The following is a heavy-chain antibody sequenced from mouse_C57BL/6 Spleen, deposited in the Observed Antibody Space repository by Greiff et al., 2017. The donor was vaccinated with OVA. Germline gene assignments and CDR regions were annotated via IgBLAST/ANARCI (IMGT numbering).Heavy chain of an antibody. Sequence: VQLQQSGPELVKPGASVKIPCKASGYTFTDYNMDWVKQSHGKSLEWIGDINPNNGGTIYNQKFKGKATLTVDKSSSTAYMELRSLTSEDTAVYYCARSNYGTPFAYWGQGTLVTVSA. J-gene: IGHJ3*01. D-gene: IGHD1-1*01. CDR1: GYTFTDYN. CDR3: ARSNYGTPFAY. V-gene: IGHV1-18*01. CDR2: INPNNGGT.